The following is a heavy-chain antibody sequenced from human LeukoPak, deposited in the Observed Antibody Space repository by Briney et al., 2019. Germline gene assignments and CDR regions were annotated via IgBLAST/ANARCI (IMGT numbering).Heavy chain of an antibody. V-gene: IGHV3-7*01. D-gene: IGHD3-22*01. J-gene: IGHJ4*02. CDR3: APSQDSSGND. CDR1: GFTFSKFW. CDR2: IYMDGRTK. Sequence: GGSLRLSCEASGFTFSKFWMSWVRQAPGRGLEWLANIYMDGRTKNYVDSVKGRFTISRDNAKNSLYLQINSLRADDTAVYYCAPSQDSSGNDWGQGTLVTVSS.